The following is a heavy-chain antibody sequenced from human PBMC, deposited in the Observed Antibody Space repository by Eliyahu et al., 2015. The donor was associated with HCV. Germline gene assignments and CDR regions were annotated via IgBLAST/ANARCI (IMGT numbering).Heavy chain of an antibody. J-gene: IGHJ3*02. Sequence: QMQLVQSGPEVKKPGTSVKVSCKASGFTFTSSAVQWVRQARGQRLEWIGWIVVGSGNTNYAQKFQERVTITRDMSTSTAYMELSSLRSEDTAVYYCAAGPYSGSYYPDAFDIWGQGTMVTVSS. CDR2: IVVGSGNT. V-gene: IGHV1-58*01. CDR1: GFTFTSSA. D-gene: IGHD1-26*01. CDR3: AAGPYSGSYYPDAFDI.